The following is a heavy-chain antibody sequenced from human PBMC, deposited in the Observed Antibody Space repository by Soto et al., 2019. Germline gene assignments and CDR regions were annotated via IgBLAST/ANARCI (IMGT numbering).Heavy chain of an antibody. CDR1: GFSFRSYG. CDR2: ISYDGGNK. J-gene: IGHJ6*02. CDR3: AKANYYDNSGYPHYYYYGMDV. D-gene: IGHD3-22*01. Sequence: GGSLRLACAASGFSFRSYGMQWVRQPPGKGLEWVAVISYDGGNKYYADSVKGRFTISRDNSKNTLYLQMNSLRAEDTAIYYCAKANYYDNSGYPHYYYYGMDVWGQGTTVTVSS. V-gene: IGHV3-30*18.